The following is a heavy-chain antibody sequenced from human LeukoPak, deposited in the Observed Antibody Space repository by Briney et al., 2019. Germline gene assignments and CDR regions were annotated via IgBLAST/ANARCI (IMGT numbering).Heavy chain of an antibody. V-gene: IGHV3-74*01. CDR2: INSDGSST. D-gene: IGHD1-14*01. CDR3: ASYGGPTVAFDI. J-gene: IGHJ3*02. Sequence: TGGSLRLSCAASGFTFDDYAMHWVRQAPGMGLEWVSGINSDGSSTSYADSVKGRFTISRDNAKNTLYLQMNSLRAEDTAVYYCASYGGPTVAFDIWGQGTMVTVSS. CDR1: GFTFDDYA.